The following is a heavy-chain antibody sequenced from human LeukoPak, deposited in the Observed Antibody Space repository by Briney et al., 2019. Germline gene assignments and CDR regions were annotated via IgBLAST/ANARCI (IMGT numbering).Heavy chain of an antibody. CDR1: GFTFSSYG. CDR3: AKSMGIAVAVDLDY. V-gene: IGHV3-30*02. Sequence: PGGSLRLSCAASGFTFSSYGMHWVRQAPGKGLEWVAFIRYDGSNKYYADSVKGRFTISRDNSKNTLYLQMNSLRAEDTAVYYCAKSMGIAVAVDLDYWGQGTLVTVSS. J-gene: IGHJ4*02. D-gene: IGHD6-19*01. CDR2: IRYDGSNK.